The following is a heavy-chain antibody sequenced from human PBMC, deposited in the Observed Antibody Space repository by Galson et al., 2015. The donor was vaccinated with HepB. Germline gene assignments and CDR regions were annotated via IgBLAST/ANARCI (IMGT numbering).Heavy chain of an antibody. CDR3: ARPMVRGVIKYYYGMDV. CDR1: GFTFSSYG. CDR2: IWYDGSNK. V-gene: IGHV3-33*08. Sequence: SLRLSCAASGFTFSSYGMHWVRQAPGKGLEWVAVIWYDGSNKYYADSVKGRFTISRDNSKNTLYLQMNSLRAEDTAVHYCARPMVRGVIKYYYGMDVWGQGTTVTVSS. D-gene: IGHD3-10*01. J-gene: IGHJ6*02.